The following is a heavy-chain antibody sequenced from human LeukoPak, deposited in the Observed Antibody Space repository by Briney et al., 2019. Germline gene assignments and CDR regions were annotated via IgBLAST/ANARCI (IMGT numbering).Heavy chain of an antibody. V-gene: IGHV1-24*01. J-gene: IGHJ6*02. D-gene: IGHD1-26*01. Sequence: ASVKLSCKVSGYTLTELSMHWVRQAPGKGLEWMGGFDPEDGETIYAQKFQGRVTMTEDTSTDTAYMELRSLRSEDTAVYYCATDLNSGSYSPDRYGMDVWGQGTTVTVSS. CDR2: FDPEDGET. CDR1: GYTLTELS. CDR3: ATDLNSGSYSPDRYGMDV.